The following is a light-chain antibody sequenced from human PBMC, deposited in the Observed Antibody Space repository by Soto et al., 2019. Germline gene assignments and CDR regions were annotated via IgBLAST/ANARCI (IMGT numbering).Light chain of an antibody. J-gene: IGKJ4*01. CDR1: QSVSSN. Sequence: EIVMTQSPATLSVSPGTRVTLSCRASQSVSSNLLWYQHKPGQAPRLLIYGTSTRATGIPARFSGRGSGTEFSLTISSLLSEDFAVYYCQHYNHWPPVYSFGGGTKV. CDR2: GTS. CDR3: QHYNHWPPVYS. V-gene: IGKV3-15*01.